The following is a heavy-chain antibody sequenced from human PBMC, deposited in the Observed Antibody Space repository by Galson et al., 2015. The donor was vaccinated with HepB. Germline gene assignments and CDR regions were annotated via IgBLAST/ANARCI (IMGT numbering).Heavy chain of an antibody. D-gene: IGHD2/OR15-2a*01. V-gene: IGHV3-7*03. J-gene: IGHJ5*01. Sequence: SLRLSCAGSGFTFRGFAMSWALQAPGKGLEWVANIKQDGSEKYHADSLKGRFTISRDNAKNSLYLQMNSLTPDDTAVYYCARDPRLSANAMYNYFDSWGRGTLVTVSS. CDR3: ARDPRLSANAMYNYFDS. CDR2: IKQDGSEK. CDR1: GFTFRGFA.